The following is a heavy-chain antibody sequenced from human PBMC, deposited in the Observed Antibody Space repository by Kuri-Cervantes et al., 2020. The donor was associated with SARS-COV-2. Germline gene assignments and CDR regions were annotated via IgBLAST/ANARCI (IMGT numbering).Heavy chain of an antibody. V-gene: IGHV1-2*02. CDR2: INPNSGGT. J-gene: IGHJ3*02. Sequence: ASVKVSCKVSGYTLTELSMHWVRQAPGQGLEWMGWINPNSGGTNYAQKFQGRVTMTRDTSISTAYMELGRLRSDDTAVYYCARDLGPNSSSWQFDIWGQGTMVTVSS. CDR1: GYTLTELS. D-gene: IGHD6-13*01. CDR3: ARDLGPNSSSWQFDI.